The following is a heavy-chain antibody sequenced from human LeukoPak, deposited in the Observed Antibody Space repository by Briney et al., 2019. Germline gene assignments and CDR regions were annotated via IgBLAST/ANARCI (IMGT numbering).Heavy chain of an antibody. CDR1: GYTFTSNG. CDR2: ISAYNGNT. J-gene: IGHJ3*02. V-gene: IGHV1-18*01. CDR3: ARATEVVITDHDAFDI. Sequence: ASVKVSCKTSGYTFTSNGISWLRRAPGQGVEGLGWISAYNGNTNYAQKLQGRVTMTTDTSTSTAYMELRSLRSDDTAVYYCARATEVVITDHDAFDIWGQGTMVTVSS. D-gene: IGHD3-22*01.